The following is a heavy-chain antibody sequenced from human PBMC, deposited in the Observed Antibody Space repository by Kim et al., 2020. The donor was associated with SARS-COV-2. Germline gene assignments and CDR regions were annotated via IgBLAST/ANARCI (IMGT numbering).Heavy chain of an antibody. CDR2: ISYDGSNK. CDR3: AKASVGSGSPSPPYYYGMDV. Sequence: GGSLRLSCAASGFTFSSYGMHWVRQAPGKGLEWVAVISYDGSNKYYADSVKGRFTISRDNSKNTLYLQMNSLRAEDTAVYYCAKASVGSGSPSPPYYYGMDVWSQGTTVTVSS. V-gene: IGHV3-30*18. D-gene: IGHD3-10*01. J-gene: IGHJ6*02. CDR1: GFTFSSYG.